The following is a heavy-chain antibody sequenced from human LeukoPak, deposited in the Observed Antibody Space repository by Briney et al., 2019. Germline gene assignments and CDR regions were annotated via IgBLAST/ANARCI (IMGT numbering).Heavy chain of an antibody. D-gene: IGHD3-22*01. Sequence: SETLSPTCTVSGGSISSGDYYWSWIRQPPGKGLEWIGYIYYSGSTYYNPSLKSRVTISVDTSKNQFSLKLSSVTAADTAVYYCARTEDSSGFDYWGQGTLVTVSS. CDR3: ARTEDSSGFDY. V-gene: IGHV4-30-4*08. CDR1: GGSISSGDYY. CDR2: IYYSGST. J-gene: IGHJ4*02.